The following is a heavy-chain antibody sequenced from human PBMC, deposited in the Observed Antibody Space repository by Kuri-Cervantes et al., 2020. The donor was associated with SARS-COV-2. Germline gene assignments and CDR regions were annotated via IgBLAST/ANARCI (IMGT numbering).Heavy chain of an antibody. Sequence: ESLKISCAVSGYSISSGYYWGWIRQPPGKGLEWIGSIYHSGSTYYNPSLKSRVTISVDTSKNQFSLKLSSVTAADTAVYYCARGYRYNLPYFDYWGQGTLVTVSS. D-gene: IGHD1-1*01. CDR1: GYSISSGYY. CDR2: IYHSGST. V-gene: IGHV4-38-2*01. CDR3: ARGYRYNLPYFDY. J-gene: IGHJ4*02.